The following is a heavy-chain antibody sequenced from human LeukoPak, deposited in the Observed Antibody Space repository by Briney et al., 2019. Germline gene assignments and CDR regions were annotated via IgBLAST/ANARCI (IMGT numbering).Heavy chain of an antibody. CDR3: ASSGLFCGGSCLAFDI. CDR1: GGSISSGGYY. D-gene: IGHD2-15*01. J-gene: IGHJ3*02. Sequence: SETLSLTCTVSGGSISSGGYYWSWIRQHPGKGLEWIGYIYYSGSTNYNPSLKSRVTISVDTSKNQFSLKLSSVTAADTAVYYCASSGLFCGGSCLAFDIWGQGTMVTVSS. V-gene: IGHV4-61*08. CDR2: IYYSGST.